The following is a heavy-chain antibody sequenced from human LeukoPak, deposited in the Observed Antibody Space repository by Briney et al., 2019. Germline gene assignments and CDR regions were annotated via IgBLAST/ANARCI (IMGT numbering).Heavy chain of an antibody. D-gene: IGHD1-26*01. CDR3: ARMGSYKWELLHGYYYYGMDV. V-gene: IGHV4-34*01. CDR2: INHSGST. CDR1: GGSFSGYY. Sequence: PSETLSLTCAVYGGSFSGYYWSWIRQPPGKGLEWIGEINHSGSTNYNPSLKSRVTISVDTSKNQFSLKLSSVTAADTAVYYCARMGSYKWELLHGYYYYGMDVWGQGTTVTVSS. J-gene: IGHJ6*02.